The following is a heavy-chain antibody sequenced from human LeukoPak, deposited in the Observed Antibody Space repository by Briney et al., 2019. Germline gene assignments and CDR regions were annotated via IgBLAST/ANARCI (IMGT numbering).Heavy chain of an antibody. J-gene: IGHJ4*02. CDR1: GYSFTSYG. V-gene: IGHV1-18*01. CDR2: ISAYNGNT. CDR3: ARAPQWDNVVVPAAISVDY. Sequence: ASVKVSCKASGYSFTSYGVTWVRQAPGQGLEWMGWISAYNGNTNYEQKLQGRVTMTTDTSTDKVYMELRSLRSDDTAVYYCARAPQWDNVVVPAAISVDYWGQGTLVTVSS. D-gene: IGHD2-2*01.